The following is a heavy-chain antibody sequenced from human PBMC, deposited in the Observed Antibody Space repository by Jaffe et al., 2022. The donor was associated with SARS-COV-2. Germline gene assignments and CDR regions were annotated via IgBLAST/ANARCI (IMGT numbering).Heavy chain of an antibody. J-gene: IGHJ5*02. CDR1: GGSINTYY. CDR2: IYYNGST. D-gene: IGHD6-19*01. CDR3: ARVPLRVGSGWYWFDP. Sequence: QVQLQESGPGLVKPSETLSLTCTVSGGSINTYYWSWIRQSPGKGLEWIAYIYYNGSTNYNPSFESRITMSVDTSKNQFSLKLHSVTAADTAVYYCARVPLRVGSGWYWFDPWGQGTLVTVSA. V-gene: IGHV4-59*01.